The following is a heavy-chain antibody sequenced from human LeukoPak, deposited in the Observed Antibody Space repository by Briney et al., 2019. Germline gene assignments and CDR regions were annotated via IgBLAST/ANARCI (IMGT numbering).Heavy chain of an antibody. V-gene: IGHV3-48*03. Sequence: HPGGSLRLSCAASGFTFSSYEMNWVRQAPGKGLEWVSYISSSGSTIHYADSVKGRFTISRDNAKNSLYLQMNSLRAEDTAVYYCARVRIVATICDYWGQGTLVTVSS. CDR1: GFTFSSYE. D-gene: IGHD5-12*01. CDR2: ISSSGSTI. J-gene: IGHJ4*02. CDR3: ARVRIVATICDY.